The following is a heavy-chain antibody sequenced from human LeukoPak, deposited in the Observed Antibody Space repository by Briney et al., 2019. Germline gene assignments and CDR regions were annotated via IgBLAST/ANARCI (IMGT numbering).Heavy chain of an antibody. V-gene: IGHV4-59*01. D-gene: IGHD3-10*01. CDR3: ARGESPNYYFDF. J-gene: IGHJ4*02. CDR2: IYYSVST. CDR1: GGSISSYY. Sequence: SETLSLTCTVSGGSISSYYWSWIRQPPGQGLEWIGFIYYSVSTNDNPSLRSRVAISVDTSKKQLSMKLSSATAADTAVYYCARGESPNYYFDFWGKGILVTVSS.